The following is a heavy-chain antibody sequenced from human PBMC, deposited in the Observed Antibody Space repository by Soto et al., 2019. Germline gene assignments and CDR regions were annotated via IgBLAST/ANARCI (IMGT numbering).Heavy chain of an antibody. Sequence: QITLTESGPPLVTPTQTLTLTCSFSGFSLTTSGVAVGWFRQPPGKAPEWLALIYWNDDKRYSPSLRSRLIVTGDSSKNQVVLTLADVDAADSGTYYCAHRPTSTEDFYFDYWGQGTLVTVSS. J-gene: IGHJ4*02. CDR3: AHRPTSTEDFYFDY. CDR2: IYWNDDK. CDR1: GFSLTTSGVA. V-gene: IGHV2-5*01.